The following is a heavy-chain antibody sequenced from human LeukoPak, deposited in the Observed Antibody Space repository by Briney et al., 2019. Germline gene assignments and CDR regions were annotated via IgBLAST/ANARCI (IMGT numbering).Heavy chain of an antibody. CDR3: ARTQKFPQYSSGWGAFDI. V-gene: IGHV1-2*04. CDR2: ISPNNGGT. J-gene: IGHJ3*02. D-gene: IGHD6-19*01. Sequence: ASVKVSCKASGYTFIGYYIHWVRQAPGQGLEWMGWISPNNGGTHYAQNFQGWVTMTRDTSISTAYMELSRLRSDDTAVYYCARTQKFPQYSSGWGAFDIWGQGTMVTVSS. CDR1: GYTFIGYY.